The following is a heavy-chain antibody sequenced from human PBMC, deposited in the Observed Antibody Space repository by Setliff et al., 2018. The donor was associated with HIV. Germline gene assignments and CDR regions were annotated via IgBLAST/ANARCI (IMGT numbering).Heavy chain of an antibody. CDR1: GDSISSDFY. D-gene: IGHD2-21*02. Sequence: SETLSLTCTVSGDSISSDFYWGWIRQPPGKGLEWIGSIYHSGNTYYMPSLQSRGTISVDMSKNQFSLTLNSVTAADTAVYYCARGQGCGGGCHYAFEMWGQGTMVTVSS. J-gene: IGHJ3*02. CDR3: ARGQGCGGGCHYAFEM. V-gene: IGHV4-38-2*02. CDR2: IYHSGNT.